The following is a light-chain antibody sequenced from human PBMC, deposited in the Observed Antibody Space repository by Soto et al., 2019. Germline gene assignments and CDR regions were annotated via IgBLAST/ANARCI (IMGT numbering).Light chain of an antibody. V-gene: IGLV1-40*01. CDR1: SSNVGAGYD. Sequence: QPVLTQPPSVSAAPGQRVTISCTGNSSNVGAGYDVHWYQQLPGTAPKLLIYDNTNRPSGVPDRFSGSKSGTSASLAITGLQAEDEADYYCQSYDSSLSAYVFGTGTKLTVL. CDR3: QSYDSSLSAYV. J-gene: IGLJ1*01. CDR2: DNT.